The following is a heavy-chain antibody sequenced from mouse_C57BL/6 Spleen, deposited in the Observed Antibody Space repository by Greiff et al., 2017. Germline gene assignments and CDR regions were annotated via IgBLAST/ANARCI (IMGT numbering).Heavy chain of an antibody. CDR3: RRGDGSSYEWYFDV. CDR2: IDPNSGGT. CDR1: GYTFTSYW. V-gene: IGHV1-72*01. Sequence: QVQLQQSGAELARPGASVKMSCKASGYTFTSYWMPWVQQRPGRGLEWIGRIDPNSGGTKYNEKFKSKATLTVDKPSSTAYMQLSSLSSEDSAVYYCRRGDGSSYEWYFDVWGTGNTVTVSS. J-gene: IGHJ1*03. D-gene: IGHD1-1*01.